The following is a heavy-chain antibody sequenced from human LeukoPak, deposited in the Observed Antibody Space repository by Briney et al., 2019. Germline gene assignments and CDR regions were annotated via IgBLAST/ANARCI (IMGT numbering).Heavy chain of an antibody. V-gene: IGHV3-11*04. Sequence: PGGSLRLSCAASGFTFSDYYMSWIRQAPGKGLEWVSYISSSGSTIYYADSVKGRFTISRDNAKNSLYLQMNRLRAEDTAVYYCARDLGGYCSSTSCYDGAFDIWGQGTMVTVSS. D-gene: IGHD2-2*01. J-gene: IGHJ3*02. CDR3: ARDLGGYCSSTSCYDGAFDI. CDR1: GFTFSDYY. CDR2: ISSSGSTI.